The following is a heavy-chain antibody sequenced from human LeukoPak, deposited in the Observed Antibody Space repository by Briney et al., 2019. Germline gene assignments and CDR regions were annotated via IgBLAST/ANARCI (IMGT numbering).Heavy chain of an antibody. CDR2: MNSNSGNT. Sequence: ASVKVSCKASGYTFTSYDINWVRQATGQGLEWMGWMNSNSGNTGYAQKFQGRVTMTRKTSSSTAYMDTSSLRSEDTAVYYCATAGKIAARGGIHYWDQGTLVTVSS. D-gene: IGHD6-6*01. V-gene: IGHV1-8*01. CDR3: ATAGKIAARGGIHY. J-gene: IGHJ4*02. CDR1: GYTFTSYD.